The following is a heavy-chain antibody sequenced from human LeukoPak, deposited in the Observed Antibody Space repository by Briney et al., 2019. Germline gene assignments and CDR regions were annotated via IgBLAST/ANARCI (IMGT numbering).Heavy chain of an antibody. CDR2: IKQDGSEK. CDR3: ARAVLTGTDLRFDY. J-gene: IGHJ4*02. Sequence: GGSLRLSCAASGFTLSSYAMSWVRQAPGKGLEWVANIKQDGSEKYYVDSVKGRFTISRDNAKNSLYLQMNSLRAEDTAVYYCARAVLTGTDLRFDYWGQGTLVTVSS. V-gene: IGHV3-7*01. D-gene: IGHD1-20*01. CDR1: GFTLSSYA.